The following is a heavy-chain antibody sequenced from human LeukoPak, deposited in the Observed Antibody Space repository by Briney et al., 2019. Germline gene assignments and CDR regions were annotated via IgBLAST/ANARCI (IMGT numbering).Heavy chain of an antibody. Sequence: SETLSLTCTVSGYSISSGYYWSWIRQPAGKGLEWIGRIYTSGSTNYNPSLKSRVTISVDTSKNQFSLKLSSVTAADTAVYYCAGSLVGATLGIDYWGQGTLVTVSS. CDR1: GYSISSGYY. D-gene: IGHD1-26*01. V-gene: IGHV4-61*02. CDR2: IYTSGST. J-gene: IGHJ4*02. CDR3: AGSLVGATLGIDY.